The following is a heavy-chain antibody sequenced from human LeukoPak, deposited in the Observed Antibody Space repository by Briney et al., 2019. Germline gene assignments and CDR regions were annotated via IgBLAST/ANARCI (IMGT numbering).Heavy chain of an antibody. Sequence: SETLSLTCTASGGSISSTTSYWGWIRQPPGKGLEWIGSVYYSGDTYHSPSLESRVTMSADTSRNQFSLKLSSVTAADTAVYFCARGGGGYYRNYLDSWGQGMLVTVSS. D-gene: IGHD2/OR15-2a*01. V-gene: IGHV4-39*07. J-gene: IGHJ4*02. CDR1: GGSISSTTSY. CDR3: ARGGGGYYRNYLDS. CDR2: VYYSGDT.